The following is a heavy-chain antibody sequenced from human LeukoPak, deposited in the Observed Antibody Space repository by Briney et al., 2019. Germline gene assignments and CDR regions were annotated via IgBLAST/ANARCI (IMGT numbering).Heavy chain of an antibody. V-gene: IGHV3-7*03. D-gene: IGHD3-16*01. CDR1: GFTFSSYW. Sequence: GGSLRLSCAASGFTFSSYWMNWARQAPGKGLEWVASINHNGNVNYYVDSVKGRFTISRDNAKNSLYLQMSNLRAEDTAVYFCARGGGLDVWGQGASVTVSS. J-gene: IGHJ6*02. CDR3: ARGGGLDV. CDR2: INHNGNVN.